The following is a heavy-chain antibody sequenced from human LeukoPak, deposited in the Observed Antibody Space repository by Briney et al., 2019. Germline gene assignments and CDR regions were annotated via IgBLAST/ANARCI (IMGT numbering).Heavy chain of an antibody. CDR2: ISGSGGST. V-gene: IGHV3-23*01. J-gene: IGHJ4*02. D-gene: IGHD3-10*01. Sequence: GGSLRLYCAASGFTFSSYAMSWDRQAPGKGLEWVSAISGSGGSTYYADSVKGRFTISRDNSKNTLYLQMNSLRAEDTAVYYCAKVEGYYGSRRQAGAYYFDYWGQGTLVTVSS. CDR3: AKVEGYYGSRRQAGAYYFDY. CDR1: GFTFSSYA.